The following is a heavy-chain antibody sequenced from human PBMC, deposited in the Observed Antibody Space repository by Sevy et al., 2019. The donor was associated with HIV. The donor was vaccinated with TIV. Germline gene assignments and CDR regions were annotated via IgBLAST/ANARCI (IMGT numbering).Heavy chain of an antibody. CDR2: ISGSGGST. Sequence: GGSLRLSCAASGFTFSTYTMNWVRQAPGKGLEWVSGISGSGGSTYQADSEKGRFTSSRDNSKNTLYLQMNSLRAEDTAVYYCAKGDRTFYGMDVWGQWTTVTVSS. J-gene: IGHJ6*02. CDR1: GFTFSTYT. CDR3: AKGDRTFYGMDV. D-gene: IGHD2-15*01. V-gene: IGHV3-23*01.